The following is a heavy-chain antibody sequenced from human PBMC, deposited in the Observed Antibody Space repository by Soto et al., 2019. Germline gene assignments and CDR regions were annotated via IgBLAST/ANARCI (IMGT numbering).Heavy chain of an antibody. V-gene: IGHV1-3*01. Sequence: QVELVQSGAEVKKPGASVKVSCQASGYIFTNYALHWVRQAPGQRPEWMGWINPGNGNTKFSEKFRGRVNIERDTSTSTAYMELRRLRSEDTAIYYCSRMVRGLSVDYWGQGTLVTVSS. CDR3: SRMVRGLSVDY. J-gene: IGHJ4*02. CDR1: GYIFTNYA. CDR2: INPGNGNT. D-gene: IGHD3-10*01.